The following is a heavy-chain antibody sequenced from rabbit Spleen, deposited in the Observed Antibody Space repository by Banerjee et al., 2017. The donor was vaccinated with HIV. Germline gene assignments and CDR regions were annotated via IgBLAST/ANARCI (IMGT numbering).Heavy chain of an antibody. J-gene: IGHJ4*01. CDR3: ARDLVAVIGWNFNL. CDR2: INVATGKP. D-gene: IGHD1-1*01. V-gene: IGHV1S45*01. Sequence: QEQLVESGGGLVQPEGSLTLTCTASGFSFGDRDVMCWVRQAPGKGLEWIACINVATGKPVYATWAKGRFTISRTSSTTVTLRMTSLTAADTATYFCARDLVAVIGWNFNLWGPGTLVTVS. CDR1: GFSFGDRDV.